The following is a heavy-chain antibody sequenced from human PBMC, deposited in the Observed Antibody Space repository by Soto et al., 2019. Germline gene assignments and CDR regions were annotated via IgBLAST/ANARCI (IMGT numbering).Heavy chain of an antibody. CDR1: GYTFTSYY. D-gene: IGHD3-10*01. Sequence: ASVKVSCKASGYTFTSYYMHWVRQAPGQGLEWMGRINPSNGNTKYAQKFQGRVTITRDTSASTAYMELSSLRSEDTAVYYCARDFSWFGELIASDYWGQGTLVTVSS. CDR3: ARDFSWFGELIASDY. CDR2: INPSNGNT. V-gene: IGHV1-3*01. J-gene: IGHJ4*02.